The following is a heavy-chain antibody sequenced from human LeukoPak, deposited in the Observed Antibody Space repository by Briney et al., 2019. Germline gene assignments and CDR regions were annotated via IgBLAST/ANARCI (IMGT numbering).Heavy chain of an antibody. CDR1: GFTFGDHA. Sequence: NPGGSLRLSCTASGFTFGDHAMSWVRQAPGKGLEWVGRIKSKTDGGTTDYAAPVKGRFTISRDDSKNTLYLQMNSLKTEDTAVYYCTTVNPNYYYGMDVWGKGTTVTVSS. V-gene: IGHV3-15*01. CDR3: TTVNPNYYYGMDV. CDR2: IKSKTDGGTT. J-gene: IGHJ6*04.